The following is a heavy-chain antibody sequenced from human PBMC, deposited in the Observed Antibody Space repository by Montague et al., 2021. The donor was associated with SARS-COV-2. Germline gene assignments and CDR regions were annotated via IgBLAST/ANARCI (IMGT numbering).Heavy chain of an antibody. D-gene: IGHD3-10*01. Sequence: SETLSLTCTVSGGSISTYYWNWIRQSPGKGLEWIGYVSDSGSTNXXPSLKSRIAISVATSKNQFSLQLASVTAADTAAYYCARHRGFGDLWALDYWGQGTLVAVSS. J-gene: IGHJ4*02. CDR2: VSDSGST. CDR1: GGSISTYY. CDR3: ARHRGFGDLWALDY. V-gene: IGHV4-59*08.